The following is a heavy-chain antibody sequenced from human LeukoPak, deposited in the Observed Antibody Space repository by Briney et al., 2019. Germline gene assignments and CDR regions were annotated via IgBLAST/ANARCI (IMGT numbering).Heavy chain of an antibody. D-gene: IGHD1-26*01. J-gene: IGHJ3*02. CDR3: ARGGSYLSAFDI. Sequence: SGGSLRLSCAASGFTFSSYGMSWVRQAPGKGLEWVSIIYSGGSTFYADSVKGRFTISRDNSKNTLYLQMNSLRAEDTAVYYCARGGSYLSAFDIWGQGTMVTVSS. CDR2: IYSGGST. CDR1: GFTFSSYG. V-gene: IGHV3-53*01.